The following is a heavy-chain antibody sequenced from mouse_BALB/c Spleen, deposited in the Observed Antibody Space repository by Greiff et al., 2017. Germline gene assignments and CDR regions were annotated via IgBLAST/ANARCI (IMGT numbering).Heavy chain of an antibody. CDR3: ARYDGYFDY. V-gene: IGHV3-2*02. D-gene: IGHD2-3*01. CDR2: ISYSGST. Sequence: DVQLVESGPGLVKPSQSLSLTCTVTGYSITSDYAWNWIRQFPGNKLEWMGYISYSGSTSYNPSLKSRISITRDTSKNQFFLQLNSVTTEDTATYYCARYDGYFDYWGQGTTLTVSS. CDR1: GYSITSDYA. J-gene: IGHJ2*01.